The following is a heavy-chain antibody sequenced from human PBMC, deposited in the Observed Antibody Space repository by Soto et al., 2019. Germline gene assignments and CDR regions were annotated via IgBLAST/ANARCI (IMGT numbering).Heavy chain of an antibody. V-gene: IGHV3-23*01. Sequence: GGSLRLSCTGSGFTFRTYAMAWVRQAPGKGLEWVSAITGGGGSTYHADSVKGRFTISRDNSKNTLYLQMNSLRAEDTAVYYCAKGSANASPYYFDFWGQGTPVTVSS. CDR2: ITGGGGST. J-gene: IGHJ4*02. CDR1: GFTFRTYA. CDR3: AKGSANASPYYFDF.